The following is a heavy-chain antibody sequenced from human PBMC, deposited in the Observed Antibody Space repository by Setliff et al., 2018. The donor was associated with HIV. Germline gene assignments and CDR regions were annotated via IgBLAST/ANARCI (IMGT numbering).Heavy chain of an antibody. CDR1: GYTFTSYY. D-gene: IGHD3-3*01. V-gene: IGHV1-69*06. Sequence: SVKVSCKASGYTFTSYYMHWVRQAPGQGLEWMGRIIPIFGTANYAQKFQGRVTITADKSTSTAYMELSSLRSEDTAVYYCARDLGFWSGYYIMDYWGQGTLVTVSS. J-gene: IGHJ4*02. CDR2: IIPIFGTA. CDR3: ARDLGFWSGYYIMDY.